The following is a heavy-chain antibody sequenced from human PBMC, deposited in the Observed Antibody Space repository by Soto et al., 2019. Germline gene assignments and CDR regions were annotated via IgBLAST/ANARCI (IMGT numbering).Heavy chain of an antibody. CDR3: AKFYGMDV. V-gene: IGHV3-7*03. Sequence: WGSLRLSCAGSGFTFGSYWMSWVRQAPGQGLEWVANIKQDGSEKYYVDSVKGRFTISRDNANNSLYLQMNSLRAEDTAVYYCAKFYGMDVWGQGTTVTVSS. CDR2: IKQDGSEK. J-gene: IGHJ6*02. CDR1: GFTFGSYW.